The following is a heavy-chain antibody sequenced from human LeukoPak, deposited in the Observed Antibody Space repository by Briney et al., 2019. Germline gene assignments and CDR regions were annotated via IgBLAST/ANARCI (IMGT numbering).Heavy chain of an antibody. CDR2: IYHSGST. D-gene: IGHD5-12*01. CDR3: ARDGYSGNDGL. J-gene: IGHJ4*02. CDR1: GGSISSYY. Sequence: SETLSLTCTVSGGSISSYYWSWIRQPPGKGLEWIGYIYHSGSTKYNPSLKSRVTISVDTSKNQFSLTLSSVTAADTAVYYCARDGYSGNDGLWGQGTLFTVSS. V-gene: IGHV4-59*01.